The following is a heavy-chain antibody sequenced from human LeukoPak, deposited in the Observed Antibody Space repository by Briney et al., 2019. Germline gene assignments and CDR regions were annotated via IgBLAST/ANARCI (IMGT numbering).Heavy chain of an antibody. V-gene: IGHV3-30*04. Sequence: GGGLIRSCAASGVTFLSYAMQWVRPAPRKGLGRGAVISYDVSIKYYTDSAKSRFSISRDNSKNTLYLQMNSLRAEDTAVYYCARDHIRLGELSLSDYWGQGTLVTVSS. CDR2: ISYDVSIK. J-gene: IGHJ4*02. D-gene: IGHD3-16*02. CDR3: ARDHIRLGELSLSDY. CDR1: GVTFLSYA.